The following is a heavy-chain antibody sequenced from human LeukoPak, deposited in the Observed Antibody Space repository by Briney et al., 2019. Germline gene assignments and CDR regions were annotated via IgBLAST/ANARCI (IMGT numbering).Heavy chain of an antibody. CDR1: GFTFSSYS. CDR2: IGISSSTI. V-gene: IGHV3-48*01. D-gene: IGHD1-26*01. CDR3: ARDSGYAFDI. Sequence: GGSLRLSCVASGFTFSSYSMNWVRQAPGKGLEWVSYIGISSSTIDYADSVKGRFTISRDNAKNSLYLQMNSLRAEDTAVYYCARDSGYAFDIWGQGTMVTVSS. J-gene: IGHJ3*02.